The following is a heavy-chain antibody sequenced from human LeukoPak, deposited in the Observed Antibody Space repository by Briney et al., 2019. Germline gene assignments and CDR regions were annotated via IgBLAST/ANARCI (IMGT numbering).Heavy chain of an antibody. V-gene: IGHV1-24*01. J-gene: IGHJ4*02. Sequence: ASVKVSCKVSGYTLTELSMHWMRQAPGKGLEWMGGLDPEDGETIYAQKFQGRVTMTEDTSTDTAYMELSSLRSEDTAVYYCATAPTLAPGYWGQGTLVTVSS. CDR1: GYTLTELS. CDR3: ATAPTLAPGY. CDR2: LDPEDGET.